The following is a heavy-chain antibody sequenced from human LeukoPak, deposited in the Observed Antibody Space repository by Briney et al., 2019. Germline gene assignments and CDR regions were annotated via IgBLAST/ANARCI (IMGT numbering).Heavy chain of an antibody. V-gene: IGHV4-34*01. CDR1: GGSFSGYY. Sequence: SETLSLTCAVYGGSFSGYYWSWIRQPPGKGLEWIGEINHSGSTNYNPSLKSRVTISVDTSKNQFSLKLSSVTAADTAVYYCARGEWFGELLSAFDIWGQGTMVTVSS. J-gene: IGHJ3*02. CDR2: INHSGST. CDR3: ARGEWFGELLSAFDI. D-gene: IGHD3-10*01.